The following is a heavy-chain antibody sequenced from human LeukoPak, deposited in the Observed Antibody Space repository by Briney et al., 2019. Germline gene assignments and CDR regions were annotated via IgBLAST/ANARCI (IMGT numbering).Heavy chain of an antibody. J-gene: IGHJ1*01. CDR2: INPNSGDT. CDR1: GYSFTGYY. V-gene: IGHV1-2*02. D-gene: IGHD3-22*01. CDR3: ARGYYDSSDFEYFQH. Sequence: PSASVTVSCKASGYSFTGYYIHWVRQAPGQGLEWMAWINPNSGDTNFAQKFQGRVTMTRDTSISTVYMELSRLRSDDTAVFFCARGYYDSSDFEYFQHWGQGTLVTVSS.